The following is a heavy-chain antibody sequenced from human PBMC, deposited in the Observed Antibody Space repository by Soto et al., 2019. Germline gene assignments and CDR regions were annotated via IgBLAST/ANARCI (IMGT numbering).Heavy chain of an antibody. Sequence: EVQLVETGGGLIQPGGSLRLSCAASGFTVSSNYMSWVRQAPGKGLEWVSVIYSGGSTYYADSVKGRFTISRDNSKNTLYLQMNSLRAEHTAVYYCASYSYGLYYFDYWGQGTLVTVSS. J-gene: IGHJ4*02. CDR3: ASYSYGLYYFDY. D-gene: IGHD5-18*01. CDR2: IYSGGST. CDR1: GFTVSSNY. V-gene: IGHV3-53*02.